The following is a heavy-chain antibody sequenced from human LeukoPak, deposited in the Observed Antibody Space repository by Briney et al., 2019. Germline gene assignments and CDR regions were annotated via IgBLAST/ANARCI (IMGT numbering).Heavy chain of an antibody. CDR2: ISAYNGNT. Sequence: ASVKVSCKASGYTLTSYGISWVRQAPGQGLEWMGWISAYNGNTNYAQKLQGRVTMTTDTSTSTAYMELRSLRSDDTAVYYCARSHQYYYDSSGYEVDYWGQGTLVTVSS. D-gene: IGHD3-22*01. J-gene: IGHJ4*02. V-gene: IGHV1-18*01. CDR1: GYTLTSYG. CDR3: ARSHQYYYDSSGYEVDY.